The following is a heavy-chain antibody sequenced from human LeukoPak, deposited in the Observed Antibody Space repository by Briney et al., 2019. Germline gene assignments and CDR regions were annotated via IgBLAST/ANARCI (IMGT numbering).Heavy chain of an antibody. CDR1: GGSISSYY. D-gene: IGHD5-24*01. CDR3: ARHTGDGYSASDY. Sequence: PSETLSLTCTVSGGSISSYYWSWIRQPPGKGLEWIGYIYSSGSTNYNPSLKSRVTMSVDTSENQFSLNLSSVTAAGSAVYYCARHTGDGYSASDYWGQGTLVTVSS. J-gene: IGHJ4*02. V-gene: IGHV4-59*08. CDR2: IYSSGST.